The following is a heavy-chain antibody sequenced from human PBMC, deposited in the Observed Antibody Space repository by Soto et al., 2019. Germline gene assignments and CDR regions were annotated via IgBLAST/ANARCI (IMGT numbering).Heavy chain of an antibody. CDR1: GGSISSGGYY. CDR3: ARDHKTDYYDFWSGPPTAGYYYYYGMDV. Sequence: SETLSLTCTVSGGSISSGGYYWSWIRQHPGKGLEWIGYIYYSGSTYYNPSLKSRVTISVDTSKNQFSLKLSSVTAADTAVYYCARDHKTDYYDFWSGPPTAGYYYYYGMDVWGQGTTVTVSS. V-gene: IGHV4-31*03. J-gene: IGHJ6*02. D-gene: IGHD3-3*01. CDR2: IYYSGST.